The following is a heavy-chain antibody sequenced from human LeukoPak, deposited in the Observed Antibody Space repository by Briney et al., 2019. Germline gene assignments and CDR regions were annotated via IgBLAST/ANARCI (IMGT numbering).Heavy chain of an antibody. J-gene: IGHJ5*02. Sequence: SETLSLTCTVSGGSISSSSYYWGWIRQPPGKGLEWIGSIYYSGSTYYNPSLKSRVTISVDTSKNQFSLKLSSVTAADTAVYYCARVVSSSSWYEAFWFDPWGQGTLVTVSS. CDR3: ARVVSSSSWYEAFWFDP. V-gene: IGHV4-39*07. D-gene: IGHD6-13*01. CDR1: GGSISSSSYY. CDR2: IYYSGST.